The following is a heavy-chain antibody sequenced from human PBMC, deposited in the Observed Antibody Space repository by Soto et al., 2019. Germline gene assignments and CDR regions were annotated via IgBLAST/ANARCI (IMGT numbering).Heavy chain of an antibody. CDR3: ARDLTPYYYDSSGYYPPEYFQH. Sequence: SVKVSCKASGGTFSSYTISWVRQAPGQGLEWMGRIIPILGIANYAQKFQGRVTITADKSTSTAYMELSSLRSEDTAVYYCARDLTPYYYDSSGYYPPEYFQHWGQGTLVTVSS. J-gene: IGHJ1*01. CDR1: GGTFSSYT. CDR2: IIPILGIA. D-gene: IGHD3-22*01. V-gene: IGHV1-69*04.